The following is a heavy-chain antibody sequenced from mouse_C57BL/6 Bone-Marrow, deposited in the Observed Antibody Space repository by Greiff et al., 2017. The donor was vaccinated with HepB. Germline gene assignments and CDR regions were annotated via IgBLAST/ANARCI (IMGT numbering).Heavy chain of an antibody. V-gene: IGHV5-9-1*02. CDR3: TRDRGFYGYDIGFAY. D-gene: IGHD2-2*01. J-gene: IGHJ3*01. CDR2: ISSGGDYI. Sequence: EVMLVESGEGLVKPGGSLKLSCAASGFTFSSYAMSWVRQTPEKRLEWVAYISSGGDYIYYADTVKGRFTISRDNARNTLYLQMSSLKSEDTAMYYCTRDRGFYGYDIGFAYWGQGTLVTVSA. CDR1: GFTFSSYA.